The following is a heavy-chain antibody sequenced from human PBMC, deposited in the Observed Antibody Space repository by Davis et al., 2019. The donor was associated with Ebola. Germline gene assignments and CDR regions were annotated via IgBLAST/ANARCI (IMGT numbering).Heavy chain of an antibody. V-gene: IGHV1-69*06. Sequence: SVKVSCKASGGTFSSYAISWVRQAPGQGLEWMGGIIPIFGTANYAQKFQGRVTITADKSTSTAYMELSSLRSEDTAVYYCAGGDIGLVVPLYYGMDVWGQGTTVTVSS. CDR1: GGTFSSYA. CDR2: IIPIFGTA. D-gene: IGHD2-8*02. CDR3: AGGDIGLVVPLYYGMDV. J-gene: IGHJ6*02.